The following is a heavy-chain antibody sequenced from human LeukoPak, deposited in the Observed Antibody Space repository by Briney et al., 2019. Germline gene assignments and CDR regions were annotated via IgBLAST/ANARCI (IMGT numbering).Heavy chain of an antibody. Sequence: PSETLSLTCTVSGGSISSYYWSWIRQPPGKGLEWIGYIYYSGSTNYNPSLKSRVTISIDTSKNQFSLRLSSVTAADTAVYYCARRRDYYDSGVYKGPLFDYWGQGTLVTVSS. J-gene: IGHJ4*02. V-gene: IGHV4-59*01. CDR1: GGSISSYY. D-gene: IGHD3-22*01. CDR3: ARRRDYYDSGVYKGPLFDY. CDR2: IYYSGST.